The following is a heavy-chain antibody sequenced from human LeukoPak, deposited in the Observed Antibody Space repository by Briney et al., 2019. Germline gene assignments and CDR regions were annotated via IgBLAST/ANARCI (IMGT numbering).Heavy chain of an antibody. D-gene: IGHD6-19*01. CDR1: GFTFSSYS. V-gene: IGHV3-21*04. CDR2: ISSSSSYI. Sequence: PGGSLRLSCAASGFTFSSYSMNWVRQAPGKGLEWVSSISSSSSYIYHADSVKGRFTISRDNSKNTLYLQMNSLRAEDTAVYYCAKSGPRWYSSGWYNYWGQGTLVTVSS. CDR3: AKSGPRWYSSGWYNY. J-gene: IGHJ4*02.